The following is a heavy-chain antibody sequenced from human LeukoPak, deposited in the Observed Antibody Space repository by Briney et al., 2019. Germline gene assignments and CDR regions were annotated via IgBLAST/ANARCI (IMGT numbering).Heavy chain of an antibody. J-gene: IGHJ4*02. CDR2: INTDGSST. D-gene: IGHD3-10*01. V-gene: IGHV3-74*01. Sequence: GGSLRLSCAASGFTFSSYWMHWVRQAPGKGLVWVSRINTDGSSTSYADSVKGRFTISRDNSKNTLYLQMNSLRAEDTAVYYCAKVWFGELLQSFDYWGQGTLVTVSS. CDR3: AKVWFGELLQSFDY. CDR1: GFTFSSYW.